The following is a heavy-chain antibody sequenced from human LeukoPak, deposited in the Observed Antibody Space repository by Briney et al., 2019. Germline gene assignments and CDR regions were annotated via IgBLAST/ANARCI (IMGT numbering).Heavy chain of an antibody. D-gene: IGHD3-10*01. CDR2: IYTSGSN. J-gene: IGHJ4*02. CDR3: ARYSTVRGVVDY. CDR1: GGSISSYY. Sequence: SETLSLTCTVSGGSISSYYRSWIRQPAGKGLEWIGHIYTSGSNNYNPSLKSRVTMSVDTSKNQFSLKLSSVTAADTAVYYCARYSTVRGVVDYWGQGTLVTVSS. V-gene: IGHV4-4*07.